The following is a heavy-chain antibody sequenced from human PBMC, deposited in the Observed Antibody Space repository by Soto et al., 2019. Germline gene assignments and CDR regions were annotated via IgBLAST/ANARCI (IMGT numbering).Heavy chain of an antibody. V-gene: IGHV4-30-4*01. D-gene: IGHD1-7*01. Sequence: PSETLSLTCTVSGGSISSGDYYWSWIRQPPGKGLEWIGYIFYSGSTYYNPSLESRVTISIDTSENQFSLRLSSVTAADTAVYYCAREANWNYEMGNYFDKWGQGTLVTVS. J-gene: IGHJ4*02. CDR2: IFYSGST. CDR3: AREANWNYEMGNYFDK. CDR1: GGSISSGDYY.